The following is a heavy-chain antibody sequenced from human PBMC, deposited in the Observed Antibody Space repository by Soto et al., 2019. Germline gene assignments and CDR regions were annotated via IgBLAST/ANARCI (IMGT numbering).Heavy chain of an antibody. D-gene: IGHD1-26*01. CDR2: IYYSGTT. V-gene: IGHV4-31*03. J-gene: IGHJ4*02. CDR1: GGSISSGGYY. Sequence: QVQLQESGPGLVKPSQTLSLTCTVSGGSISSGGYYWSWIRQHPGKGLEWIGYIYYSGTTYYNPSLTSRVTISVETSKNQFPLTLSSVTAAATAVYYCARVRGGGPFDDWGQGTLVTVAS. CDR3: ARVRGGGPFDD.